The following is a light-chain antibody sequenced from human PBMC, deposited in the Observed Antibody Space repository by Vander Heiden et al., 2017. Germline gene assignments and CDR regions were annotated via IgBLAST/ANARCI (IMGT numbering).Light chain of an antibody. J-gene: IGKJ4*01. CDR2: EVS. CDR3: MQSIRLPT. V-gene: IGKV2D-29*01. CDR1: PCLPHCNGKTY. Sequence: DIVITHTPLSLSVTPGQPASISCQARPCLPHCNGKTYLYWYLQKPGQPPQLLIYEVSSLFTGVPDRFSGSGSGTDFTLKISRVEAEDVGTYYCMQSIRLPTFGGGTRVEIK.